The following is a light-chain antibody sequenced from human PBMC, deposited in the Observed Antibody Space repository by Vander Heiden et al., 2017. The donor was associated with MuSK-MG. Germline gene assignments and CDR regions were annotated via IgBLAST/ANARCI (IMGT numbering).Light chain of an antibody. Sequence: EIVLKQSTATLSLSPGERATLSCRAGQSVTNYLAWYQQKPGQAPRLIIYDASNRATGVPARFSGSGSGTDFTLTISSVEPEDFAVYYCQQRSNWPRLTFGGGTKVEIK. CDR1: QSVTNY. J-gene: IGKJ4*01. V-gene: IGKV3-11*01. CDR3: QQRSNWPRLT. CDR2: DAS.